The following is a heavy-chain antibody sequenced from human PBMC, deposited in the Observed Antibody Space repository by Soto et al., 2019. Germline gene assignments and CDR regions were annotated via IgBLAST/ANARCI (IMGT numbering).Heavy chain of an antibody. J-gene: IGHJ5*01. V-gene: IGHV4-59*01. CDR1: GGSIGIYF. CDR3: ARSGDLGVQQLLYDS. D-gene: IGHD6-13*01. CDR2: IYSTGST. Sequence: PSETLPLTCTISGGSIGIYFGSWIRQPPGKGLEWIGFIYSTGSTNYNPSLKSRVTMSVDTSKNQLSLKLYSVTAADTAVYYCARSGDLGVQQLLYDSWGQGTLVTVSS.